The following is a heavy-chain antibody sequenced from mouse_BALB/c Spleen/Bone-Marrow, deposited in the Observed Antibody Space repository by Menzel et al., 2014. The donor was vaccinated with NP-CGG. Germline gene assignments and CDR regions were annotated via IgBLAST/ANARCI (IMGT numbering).Heavy chain of an antibody. J-gene: IGHJ2*01. CDR3: TTLARNYFDY. CDR1: GYTFTSYW. D-gene: IGHD3-1*01. V-gene: IGHV1-5*01. Sequence: EVQLQQSGTVLARPGASVKMSCKASGYTFTSYWMHWVKQRPGQGLEWIGTIYPGKSDTTYNQKFKGKAKLTAVTSTSTAYMGLSSLTNEDSAVYYCTTLARNYFDYWGQGTTLTVSS. CDR2: IYPGKSDT.